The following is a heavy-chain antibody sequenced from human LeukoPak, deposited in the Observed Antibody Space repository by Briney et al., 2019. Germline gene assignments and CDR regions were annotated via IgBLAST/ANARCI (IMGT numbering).Heavy chain of an antibody. Sequence: SETLSLTCTVSGGSISSYYWSWIRQPAGKGLEWMGRIYTSGSTNYNPSLKSRVTMSVDTSKNQFSLKLSSVTAADTAVYYCARDRGSGSLNAFDIWSQGTMVTVSS. CDR2: IYTSGST. D-gene: IGHD3-10*01. V-gene: IGHV4-4*07. CDR3: ARDRGSGSLNAFDI. J-gene: IGHJ3*02. CDR1: GGSISSYY.